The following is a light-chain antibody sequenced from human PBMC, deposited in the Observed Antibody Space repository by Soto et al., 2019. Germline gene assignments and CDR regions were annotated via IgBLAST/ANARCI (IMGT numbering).Light chain of an antibody. CDR1: QSVRSN. CDR3: QQYNNWPRT. V-gene: IGKV3-15*01. CDR2: GAS. Sequence: EIVMTQSPATLSVSPGDRATLSCRANQSVRSNLAWYQQRPGQAPRLLIYGASTRAAGVPARFSGSGSGTEFTLTISSLQSEDFAVYYCQQYNNWPRTFGQGTRLENK. J-gene: IGKJ5*01.